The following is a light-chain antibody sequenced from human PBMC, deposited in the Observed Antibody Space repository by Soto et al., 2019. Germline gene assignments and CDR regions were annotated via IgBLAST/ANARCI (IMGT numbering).Light chain of an antibody. CDR3: QQSSTTPRT. V-gene: IGKV1-39*01. CDR1: QSISTY. Sequence: DIQMTQSPSSLSASVGDRVTITCRASQSISTYLNWYQQKPGKAPKLLIYAASTLQSGVPSRFSGSGSGTDFRHTSTSLQPEDIATYYCQQSSTTPRTFGQGTNVDFK. J-gene: IGKJ1*01. CDR2: AAS.